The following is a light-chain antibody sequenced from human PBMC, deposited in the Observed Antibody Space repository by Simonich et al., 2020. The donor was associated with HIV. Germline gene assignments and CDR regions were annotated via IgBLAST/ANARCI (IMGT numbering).Light chain of an antibody. J-gene: IGLJ3*02. CDR1: SGSVSTSYN. CDR2: STN. V-gene: IGLV8-61*01. CDR3: VLYMGSGIRV. Sequence: QTVVTQEPSFSVSPGGTVTLTCGLRSGSVSTSYNPSWYQQTPGQAPSTLSYSTNTRSSGVPDRFSGSILGNKAALTITGAQADDESDYYCVLYMGSGIRVFGGGTKLTVL.